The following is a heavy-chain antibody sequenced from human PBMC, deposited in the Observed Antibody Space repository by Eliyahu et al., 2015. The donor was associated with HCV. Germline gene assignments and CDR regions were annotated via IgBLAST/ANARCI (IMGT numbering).Heavy chain of an antibody. CDR2: ITGSSDAI. Sequence: EVELVESGGGLVQPGGSLRLSCVASGFTFRTYIMTWVRQAPGKGLEWVSYITGSSDAIYYADSVKGRFTISRDNAKNSLYLQMNSLRAEDTAVYYCAREAYSYGSFYFDYWGQGTLATVSS. CDR1: GFTFRTYI. D-gene: IGHD5-18*01. J-gene: IGHJ4*02. CDR3: AREAYSYGSFYFDY. V-gene: IGHV3-48*01.